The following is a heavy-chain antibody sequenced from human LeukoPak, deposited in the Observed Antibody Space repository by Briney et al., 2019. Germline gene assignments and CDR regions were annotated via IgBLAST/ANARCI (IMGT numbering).Heavy chain of an antibody. CDR3: AKADSSGYPPTY. J-gene: IGHJ4*02. CDR2: ISWNSGNK. Sequence: GGSLRLSCAASGFTFDNYAMHWVRQAPGKGLEWVAGISWNSGNKGYADSVKGRFTISRDNAKNSLYLQMNSLRAEDTAFYYCAKADSSGYPPTYWGQGTLVTVSS. V-gene: IGHV3-9*01. CDR1: GFTFDNYA. D-gene: IGHD3-10*01.